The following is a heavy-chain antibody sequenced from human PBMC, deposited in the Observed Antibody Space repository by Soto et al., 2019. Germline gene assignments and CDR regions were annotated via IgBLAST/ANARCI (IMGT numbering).Heavy chain of an antibody. CDR2: INPNSGGT. D-gene: IGHD2-2*02. Sequence: ASVKVSCKASGYTFTGYYMHWVRQAPGQGLEWMGWINPNSGGTNYAQKFQGWATMTRDTSISTAYMELSRLRSDDTAVYYCARGNVDCSRTSCYSYYYYGMDVWGKGTTVTVSS. CDR3: ARGNVDCSRTSCYSYYYYGMDV. V-gene: IGHV1-2*04. CDR1: GYTFTGYY. J-gene: IGHJ6*04.